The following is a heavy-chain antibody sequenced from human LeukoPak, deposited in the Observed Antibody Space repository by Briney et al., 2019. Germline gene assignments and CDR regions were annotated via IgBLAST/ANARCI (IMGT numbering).Heavy chain of an antibody. CDR2: ISWDGGST. Sequence: GGSLRLSCAASGFTFDDYAMHWVRHAPGKGLEWVSLISWDGGSTYYADSVKGRFTISRDNSKNSLYLQMNSLRAEDTALYYCAKSGELLSAFYYYYMDVWGKGTTVTVSS. D-gene: IGHD3-10*01. J-gene: IGHJ6*03. CDR1: GFTFDDYA. V-gene: IGHV3-43D*03. CDR3: AKSGELLSAFYYYYMDV.